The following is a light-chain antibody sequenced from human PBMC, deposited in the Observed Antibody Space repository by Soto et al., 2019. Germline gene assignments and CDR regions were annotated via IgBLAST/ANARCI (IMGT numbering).Light chain of an antibody. CDR3: QQFSSYPLT. CDR1: QTITSNY. Sequence: EIVLTQSPGTLSLSPGERAILSCRASQTITSNYLAWYQQRPGQAPRPLIYDISSRATGVPDRFSGSGSGTDFTLTISSLEPEDFAVYYCQQFSSYPLTFGGGTKVDIK. V-gene: IGKV3-20*01. CDR2: DIS. J-gene: IGKJ4*01.